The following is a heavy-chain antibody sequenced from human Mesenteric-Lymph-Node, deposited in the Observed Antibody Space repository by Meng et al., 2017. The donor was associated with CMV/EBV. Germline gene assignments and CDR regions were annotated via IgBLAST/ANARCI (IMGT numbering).Heavy chain of an antibody. CDR1: GFSLCTNGVV. J-gene: IGHJ5*02. CDR3: AHSERRWFDP. V-gene: IGHV2-5*02. Sequence: TFSGFSLCTNGVVFGWIRQPPGKALEWLALIYWDDDKRYSPSLKSRLTITKDTSKNQVVLTMTNMDRVDTATYYCAHSERRWFDPWGQGTLVTVSS. CDR2: IYWDDDK.